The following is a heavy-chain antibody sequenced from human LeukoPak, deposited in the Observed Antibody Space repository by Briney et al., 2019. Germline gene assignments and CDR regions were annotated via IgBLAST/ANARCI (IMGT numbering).Heavy chain of an antibody. CDR1: GFTFSSYA. V-gene: IGHV3-30*04. CDR2: ISYDGSRG. CDR3: ARVRRDIVVVPAGYYFDY. Sequence: GMSLRLSCTASGFTFSSYAMHWVRRAPGKGLGWLTVISYDGSRGYHADSVKGRFTVSRDNSKSTLYVQMNSLRPNDTAMYYCARVRRDIVVVPAGYYFDYWGQGTLVTVSS. J-gene: IGHJ4*02. D-gene: IGHD2-2*01.